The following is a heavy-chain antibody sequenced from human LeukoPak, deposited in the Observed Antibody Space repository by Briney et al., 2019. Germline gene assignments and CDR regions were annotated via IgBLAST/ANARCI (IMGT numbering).Heavy chain of an antibody. CDR3: ARDHCTSSGCYEYYYYGMDV. V-gene: IGHV1-2*02. Sequence: GASVKVSCKASGYTFTDNYIQWVRQAPGQGLEWKGWINPNSGGTNSAQKFQGRVTMTRDTSVSTAYMELSRLRSDDTAVYYCARDHCTSSGCYEYYYYGMDVWGQGTTVTVSS. CDR2: INPNSGGT. D-gene: IGHD2-2*01. CDR1: GYTFTDNY. J-gene: IGHJ6*02.